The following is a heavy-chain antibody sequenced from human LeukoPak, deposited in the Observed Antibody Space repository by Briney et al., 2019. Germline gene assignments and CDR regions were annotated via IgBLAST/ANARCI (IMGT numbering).Heavy chain of an antibody. J-gene: IGHJ6*03. V-gene: IGHV3-23*01. CDR1: GFTFSSYA. CDR3: SVYFFMAAPAYYMDV. D-gene: IGHD6-6*01. CDR2: ISGSGGST. Sequence: PGGSLRLSCAASGFTFSSYAMSWVRQAPGKGLEWVSAISGSGGSTYYADSVKGRFTISRDNSKNTLYLQMNSLRAEDTAVYYCSVYFFMAAPAYYMDVWGKGTTVTVSS.